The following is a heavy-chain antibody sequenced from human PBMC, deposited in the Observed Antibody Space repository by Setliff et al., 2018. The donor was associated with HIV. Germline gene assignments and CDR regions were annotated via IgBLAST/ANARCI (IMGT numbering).Heavy chain of an antibody. D-gene: IGHD3-16*01. CDR1: DDSVSTFY. Sequence: ETLSLTCTVSDDSVSTFYWNWIRQPPGKGLEWIGFIHHTGSTVSNPSLKSRVTILMDLSRNQLSLHLASVTTADTAVYFCAPGGGVASTYYHDWGQGTQVTVSS. CDR3: APGGGVASTYYHD. V-gene: IGHV4-59*02. CDR2: IHHTGST. J-gene: IGHJ4*01.